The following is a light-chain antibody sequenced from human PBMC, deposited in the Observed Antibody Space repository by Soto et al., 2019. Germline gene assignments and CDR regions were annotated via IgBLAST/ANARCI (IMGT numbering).Light chain of an antibody. CDR2: GNS. CDR3: QSYDSSLSTYV. V-gene: IGLV1-40*01. J-gene: IGLJ1*01. CDR1: SSNIGAGSD. Sequence: LTQPPSVSGAPGQRVTISCTGSSSNIGAGSDLHWYQQLPGTAPKLLIYGNSNRPSGVPDRFSGSKSGTSASLAITGLHAEDEADYYCQSYDSSLSTYVFGTGTKVTVL.